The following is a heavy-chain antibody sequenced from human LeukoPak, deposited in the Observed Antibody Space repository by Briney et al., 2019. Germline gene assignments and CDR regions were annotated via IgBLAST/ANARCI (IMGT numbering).Heavy chain of an antibody. Sequence: SETLSLTCTVSGASISSSSYYWGWIRQPPGKGMEWIGNIYYSGGTYYNPSLKSRVTISVATSKNQFSLKLSSVTAADTAVYYCARGRRDGYSLLWLDYWGRGTLVTVSS. CDR2: IYYSGGT. CDR3: ARGRRDGYSLLWLDY. CDR1: GASISSSSYY. D-gene: IGHD5-24*01. V-gene: IGHV4-39*07. J-gene: IGHJ4*02.